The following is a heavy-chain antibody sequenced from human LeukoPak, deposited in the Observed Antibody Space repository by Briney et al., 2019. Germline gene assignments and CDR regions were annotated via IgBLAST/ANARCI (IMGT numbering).Heavy chain of an antibody. D-gene: IGHD4-11*01. J-gene: IGHJ4*02. CDR3: ARRYSNYFFDY. CDR1: GYSITSGYY. Sequence: PSGTLSLTCAVSGYSITSGYYWAWIRQPPGKGLEWIGNIYHSGSTYYNASLKSRVTISVDTSKNQFSLKLSSVTAADTAEYYCARRYSNYFFDYWGQGTLVTVSS. V-gene: IGHV4-38-2*01. CDR2: IYHSGST.